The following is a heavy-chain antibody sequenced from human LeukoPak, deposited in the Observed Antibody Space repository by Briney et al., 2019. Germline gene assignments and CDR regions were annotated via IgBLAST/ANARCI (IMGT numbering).Heavy chain of an antibody. CDR2: VSWNSGNV. CDR1: GFSFEDYA. V-gene: IGHV3-9*01. CDR3: AKAVYGDFQSTVDY. J-gene: IGHJ4*02. Sequence: PGRSLRLSCAASGFSFEDYAMHWVRQPPGKGLEWVSGVSWNSGNVGYADSVKGRFTISRGNAKNFLYLQMSSLRAEDTALYYCAKAVYGDFQSTVDYWGRGTLVTVSS. D-gene: IGHD4-17*01.